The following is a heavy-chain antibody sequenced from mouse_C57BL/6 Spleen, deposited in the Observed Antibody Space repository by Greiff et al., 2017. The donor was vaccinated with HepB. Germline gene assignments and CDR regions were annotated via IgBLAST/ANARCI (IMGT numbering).Heavy chain of an antibody. CDR2: ISNGGGST. CDR3: AGNSDYGSSYDYAMDY. J-gene: IGHJ4*01. CDR1: GFTFSDYY. Sequence: EVKLVESGGGLVQPGGSLKLSCAASGFTFSDYYMYWVRQTPEQRLEWVAYISNGGGSTYYPDTVKGRFTISRDNTTNTLYLQITRLQSEDTAMYDCAGNSDYGSSYDYAMDYWGQGTSVTVSS. D-gene: IGHD1-1*01. V-gene: IGHV5-12*01.